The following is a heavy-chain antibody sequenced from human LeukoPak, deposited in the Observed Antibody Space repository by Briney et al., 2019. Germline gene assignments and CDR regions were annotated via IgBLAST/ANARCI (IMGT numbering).Heavy chain of an antibody. CDR2: IWYDGSNK. CDR1: GFTFSSYG. D-gene: IGHD4-17*01. Sequence: GRSLRLSCAASGFTFSSYGMHWVRQAPGKGLEWVAVIWYDGSNKYYADSVKGRFTISRDNSKNTLYLQMNSLRAEDTAVEYCTRWSGEGFDHWGQGTLVTVSS. CDR3: TRWSGEGFDH. J-gene: IGHJ4*02. V-gene: IGHV3-33*01.